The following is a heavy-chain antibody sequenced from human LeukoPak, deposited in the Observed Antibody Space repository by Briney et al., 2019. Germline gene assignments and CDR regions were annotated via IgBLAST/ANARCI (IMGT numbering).Heavy chain of an antibody. V-gene: IGHV3-23*01. CDR1: GVAFSFSA. CDR3: AKPISGGLAVTADWFDH. D-gene: IGHD6-19*01. CDR2: VNANAINT. J-gene: IGHJ5*02. Sequence: GRSLRLSCEASGVAFSFSAMTWVRQAPGTGLELVSTVNANAINTYYAASVKGRFTISRDNSKSTLYLQLNSLRAEDTAVYSCAKPISGGLAVTADWFDHWGQGTLVIVSS.